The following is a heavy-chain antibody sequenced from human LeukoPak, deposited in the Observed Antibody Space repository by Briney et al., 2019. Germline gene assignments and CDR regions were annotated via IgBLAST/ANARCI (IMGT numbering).Heavy chain of an antibody. Sequence: PSETLSLTCTVSGYSISSGYYWGWIRQPPGKGPEWIGYIYYSGSTNYNPSLKSRVTISVDTSKNQFSLKLSSVTAADTAVYYCARAYSYGHHYFDYWGQGTLVTVSS. CDR1: GYSISSGYY. CDR3: ARAYSYGHHYFDY. D-gene: IGHD5-18*01. J-gene: IGHJ4*02. CDR2: IYYSGST. V-gene: IGHV4-38-2*02.